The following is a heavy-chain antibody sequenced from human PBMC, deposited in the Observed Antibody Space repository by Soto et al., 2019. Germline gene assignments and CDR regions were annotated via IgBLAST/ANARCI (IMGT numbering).Heavy chain of an antibody. J-gene: IGHJ6*01. Sequence: GGSLRLSCVGSGPNLTTFGMHWVRQAPGRGLEWMAVISNDGSHFYYADSVKGRFTISRDNSKNTLYLQMINLRPDDTGVYYCAKWARDSGDYYYYGVDVWGQGTTVTVSS. CDR2: ISNDGSHF. CDR3: AKWARDSGDYYYYGVDV. D-gene: IGHD6-25*01. CDR1: GPNLTTFG. V-gene: IGHV3-30*18.